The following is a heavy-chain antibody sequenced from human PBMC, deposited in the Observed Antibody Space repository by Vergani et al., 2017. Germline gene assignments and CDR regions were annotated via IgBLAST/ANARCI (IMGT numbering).Heavy chain of an antibody. J-gene: IGHJ6*03. Sequence: QLQLQESGPGLVKPSETLSLTCTVSGGSISSSSYYWGWIRQPPGKGLEWIGSIYYSGSTYYNPSLKSRVTISVDTSKNQFSLKLSSVTAADTAVYYCARDGAGIAAAGYYYYYMDVWGKGTTVTVSS. CDR3: ARDGAGIAAAGYYYYYMDV. V-gene: IGHV4-39*07. CDR1: GGSISSSSYY. CDR2: IYYSGST. D-gene: IGHD6-13*01.